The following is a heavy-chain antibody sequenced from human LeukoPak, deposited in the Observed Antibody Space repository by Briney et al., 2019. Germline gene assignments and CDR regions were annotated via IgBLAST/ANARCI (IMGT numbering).Heavy chain of an antibody. CDR1: GFTFSSHG. CDR2: ISDSGGST. V-gene: IGHV3-23*01. D-gene: IGHD2-15*01. Sequence: PGGSLRLSCAVSGFTFSSHGMRWVRQAPGKGPEWVSSISDSGGSTYYADSVKGRFTISRDNSKNTLYLQMGSLRAEDMAVYYCARDSSSAAFNWFEPWGQGTLVIVSS. J-gene: IGHJ5*02. CDR3: ARDSSSAAFNWFEP.